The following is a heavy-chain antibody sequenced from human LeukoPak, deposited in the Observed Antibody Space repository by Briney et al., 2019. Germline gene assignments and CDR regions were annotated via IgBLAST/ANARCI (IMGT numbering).Heavy chain of an antibody. V-gene: IGHV1-18*01. CDR3: ARDSEDSPSNDRKWVRVRGPYDGMDV. Sequence: ASVKVSCKASGYTFTSYGISWVRQAPGQGLEWMGWISAYNGNTNYARKLQGRVTMTTDTSTSTAYMELRSLRSDDTAVYYCARDSEDSPSNDRKWVRVRGPYDGMDVWGQGTTVTVSS. CDR1: GYTFTSYG. J-gene: IGHJ6*02. CDR2: ISAYNGNT. D-gene: IGHD3-10*01.